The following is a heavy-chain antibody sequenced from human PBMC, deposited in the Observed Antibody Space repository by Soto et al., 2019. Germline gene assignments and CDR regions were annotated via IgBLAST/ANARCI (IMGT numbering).Heavy chain of an antibody. Sequence: GGSLRLSCAASGFTFSSYAMSWVRQAPGKGLEWVSAISGSGGSTYYADSVKGRFTISRDNSKNTLYLQMNSLRAEDTAVYYCAKVNVDTAMGPLGYYYGMDVWGQGTTVTVSS. D-gene: IGHD5-18*01. CDR1: GFTFSSYA. V-gene: IGHV3-23*01. J-gene: IGHJ6*02. CDR2: ISGSGGST. CDR3: AKVNVDTAMGPLGYYYGMDV.